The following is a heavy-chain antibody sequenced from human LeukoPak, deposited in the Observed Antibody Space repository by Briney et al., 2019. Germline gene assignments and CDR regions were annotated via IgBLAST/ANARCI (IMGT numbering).Heavy chain of an antibody. J-gene: IGHJ4*02. V-gene: IGHV4-59*08. CDR2: INYSGNT. CDR3: ARHGYDTGNYQAPFDY. Sequence: PSETLSLTCTVSGGSFSSHYWSWIRQPPGKGLQWIAYINYSGNTNYNPSLTGRGTVSVDTSKNQFSLKLSSVTAADTAMYYCARHGYDTGNYQAPFDYWGQGTLVTVSS. D-gene: IGHD2-8*02. CDR1: GGSFSSHY.